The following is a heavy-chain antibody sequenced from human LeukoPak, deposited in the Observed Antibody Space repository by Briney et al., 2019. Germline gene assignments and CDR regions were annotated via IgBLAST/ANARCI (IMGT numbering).Heavy chain of an antibody. Sequence: GGSLRLSCEASGFTFSSYAMHWVRQAPGKGLEWVAVISYDGSNKYYADSVKGRFTISRDNSKNTLYLQMNSLRAEDTAVYYCARDVIIMVRGVITYYYYGMDVWGKGTTVTVSS. CDR1: GFTFSSYA. CDR2: ISYDGSNK. J-gene: IGHJ6*04. D-gene: IGHD3-10*01. CDR3: ARDVIIMVRGVITYYYYGMDV. V-gene: IGHV3-30*04.